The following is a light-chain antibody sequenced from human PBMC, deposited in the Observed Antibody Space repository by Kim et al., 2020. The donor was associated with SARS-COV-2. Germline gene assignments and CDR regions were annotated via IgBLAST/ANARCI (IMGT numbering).Light chain of an antibody. CDR1: QGVSHY. CDR3: QQYDSLIT. V-gene: IGKV1-33*01. Sequence: SASVGDRVTITCQASQGVSHYLNWYQQKPGKAPKLLIYDVSKLAEGVPSRFSGSGSVTDFTFTISSLQPEDIATYFCQQYDSLITFGPGTKVDIK. J-gene: IGKJ3*01. CDR2: DVS.